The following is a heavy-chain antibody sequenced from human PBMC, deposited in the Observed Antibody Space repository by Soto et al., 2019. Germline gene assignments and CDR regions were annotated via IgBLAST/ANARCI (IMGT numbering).Heavy chain of an antibody. J-gene: IGHJ5*02. V-gene: IGHV4-39*02. D-gene: IGHD1-1*01. CDR2: IFYTGKS. CDR3: VRLGGLTEFSGPWYKYDH. Sequence: PSETLSLTCTVSGCSPFASSADWGRLLPPPVGGLEGTGHIFYTGKSYYNPSLGSRVTMSLETSNGHFFLKLTSVTADDTAVYYCVRLGGLTEFSGPWYKYDHWGRGTLVTVSS. CDR1: GCSPFASSAD.